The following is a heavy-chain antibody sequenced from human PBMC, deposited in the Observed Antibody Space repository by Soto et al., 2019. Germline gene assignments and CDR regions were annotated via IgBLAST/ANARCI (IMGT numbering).Heavy chain of an antibody. CDR3: AKVRATVVNRIQYYFDY. D-gene: IGHD4-17*01. CDR2: ISGSGGST. Sequence: GGSLRLSCAASGFTFSSYAMSWVRQAPGKGLKWISAISGSGGSTYYAVSVKGRFTISRDNSKNTLYLQMNSLRAEDTAVYYCAKVRATVVNRIQYYFDYWGQGTLVTVSS. CDR1: GFTFSSYA. J-gene: IGHJ4*02. V-gene: IGHV3-23*01.